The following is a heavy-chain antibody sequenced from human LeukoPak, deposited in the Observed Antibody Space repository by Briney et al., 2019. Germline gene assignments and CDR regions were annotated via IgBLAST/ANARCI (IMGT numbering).Heavy chain of an antibody. D-gene: IGHD2-21*02. J-gene: IGHJ4*02. CDR1: GGSFSGYY. CDR2: INHSGST. V-gene: IGHV4-34*01. CDR3: ARGSLYCGGDCYGPDY. Sequence: PSETMSLTSPVDGGSFSGYYWGWIRQPPGEGLEWIGEINHSGSTNYNPSLKSRVTISVDTSKNQFSLKLSSVTAADTAVYYCARGSLYCGGDCYGPDYWGQGTLVTVSS.